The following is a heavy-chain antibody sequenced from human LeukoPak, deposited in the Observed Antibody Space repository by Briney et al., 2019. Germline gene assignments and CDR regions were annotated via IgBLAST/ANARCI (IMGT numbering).Heavy chain of an antibody. V-gene: IGHV3-33*01. J-gene: IGHJ4*02. D-gene: IGHD2-2*01. CDR2: IWYDGSNK. Sequence: GGSLRLSCAASGFTFSSYGMHWVRQAPGKGLEWVAVIWYDGSNKYYADSVKGRFTISRDNAKNSLYLQMNSLRAEDTAVYYCARGTCSSTSCYGFDYWGQGTLVTVSS. CDR3: ARGTCSSTSCYGFDY. CDR1: GFTFSSYG.